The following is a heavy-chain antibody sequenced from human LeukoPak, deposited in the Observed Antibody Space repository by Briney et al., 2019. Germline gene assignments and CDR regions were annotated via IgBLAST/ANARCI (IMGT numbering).Heavy chain of an antibody. Sequence: SETLSLTCAVYGGSLSGYYSSWIRQPPGRGREWFGEINHSGSTSNNPSFKSRVPISVDTSKNQFSLKRSSVTAADTAVYYCARGGSSWYRNWFDPWGQGTLVTVSS. CDR1: GGSLSGYY. J-gene: IGHJ5*02. CDR3: ARGGSSWYRNWFDP. D-gene: IGHD6-13*01. CDR2: INHSGST. V-gene: IGHV4-34*01.